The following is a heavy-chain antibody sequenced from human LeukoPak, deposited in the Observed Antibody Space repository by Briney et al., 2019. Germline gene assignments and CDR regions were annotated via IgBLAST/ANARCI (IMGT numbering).Heavy chain of an antibody. CDR2: IRSKANSYAT. V-gene: IGHV3-73*01. CDR1: GFTLSGSA. J-gene: IGHJ4*02. Sequence: GGSLRLSCAASGFTLSGSAMHWVRQASGKGLEWVGRIRSKANSYATAYAASVKGRFTISRDDSKNTAYLQMNSLKTEDTAVYYCTRLDDSSGYTDYWGQGTLVTVSS. CDR3: TRLDDSSGYTDY. D-gene: IGHD3-22*01.